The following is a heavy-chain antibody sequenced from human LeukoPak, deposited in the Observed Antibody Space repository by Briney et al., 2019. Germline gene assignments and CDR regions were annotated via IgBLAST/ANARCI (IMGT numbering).Heavy chain of an antibody. D-gene: IGHD3-9*01. Sequence: GASVKVSCKASGGTFSSYAISWVRQAPGQGLEWMGRIIPIFGTANYAQKFQGRVTITADKSTSTAYMELSSLRSEDTAVYYCARGPSELRYFDWSLDYWGQGTLVTVSS. CDR1: GGTFSSYA. CDR3: ARGPSELRYFDWSLDY. CDR2: IIPIFGTA. V-gene: IGHV1-69*06. J-gene: IGHJ4*02.